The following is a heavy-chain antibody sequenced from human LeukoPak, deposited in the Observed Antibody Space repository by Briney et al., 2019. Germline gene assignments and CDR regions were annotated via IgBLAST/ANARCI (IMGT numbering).Heavy chain of an antibody. V-gene: IGHV3-21*01. J-gene: IGHJ6*03. CDR3: ARDQPIFGVVDYYYHYMDV. CDR2: ISSSSSYI. Sequence: PGGSLRLSCAASGFTFSSYSMNWVRQAPGKGLEWVSSISSSSSYIYYADSVKGRFTISRDNAKNSLYLQMNSLRAEDTAVYYCARDQPIFGVVDYYYHYMDVWGKGTTVTVSS. D-gene: IGHD3-3*01. CDR1: GFTFSSYS.